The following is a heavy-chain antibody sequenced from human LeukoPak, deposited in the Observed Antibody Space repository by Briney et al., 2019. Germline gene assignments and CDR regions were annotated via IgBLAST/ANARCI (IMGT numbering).Heavy chain of an antibody. Sequence: GESLKISCKGSGYSFTSYWIGWVRQMPGKGLERMGIIYPGDSDTRYSPSFQGQVTISADKSISTAYLQWSSLKASDTAMYYCARLDYDSSGSSYYFDYWGQGTLVTVSS. CDR3: ARLDYDSSGSSYYFDY. D-gene: IGHD3-22*01. CDR1: GYSFTSYW. J-gene: IGHJ4*02. CDR2: IYPGDSDT. V-gene: IGHV5-51*01.